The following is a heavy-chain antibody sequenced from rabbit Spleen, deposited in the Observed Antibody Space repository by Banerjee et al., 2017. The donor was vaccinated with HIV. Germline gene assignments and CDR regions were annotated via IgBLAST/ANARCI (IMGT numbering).Heavy chain of an antibody. CDR3: ARGSAAMTMLIIGFYLNL. Sequence: QEQLVESGGGLVKPEGSLKLSCTASGFSFSNKAVMCWVRQAPGKGLEWIACINAVTGKAVYASWAKGRFTISRTSSTTVTLEMTSLTAADTATYFCARGSAAMTMLIIGFYLNLWGPGTLVTVS. D-gene: IGHD2-1*01. CDR1: GFSFSNKAV. V-gene: IGHV1S45*01. CDR2: INAVTGKA. J-gene: IGHJ4*01.